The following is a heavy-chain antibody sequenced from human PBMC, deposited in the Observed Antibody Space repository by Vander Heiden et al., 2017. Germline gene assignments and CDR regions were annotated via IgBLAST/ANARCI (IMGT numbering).Heavy chain of an antibody. CDR1: GGSLGSSGYS. CDR2: IFYTGSN. V-gene: IGHV4-39*01. CDR3: ARRSTVNPLHAFDI. J-gene: IGHJ3*02. Sequence: VQLQESGPGLVKPSATLSPSCIVSGGSLGSSGYSWGWIRQPPGKGLQWIGSIFYTGSNHYDQSFKSRASMSADFSKNQFSLNLSSVSAADTALYYCARRSTVNPLHAFDIWGQGAMVTVSS. D-gene: IGHD4-17*01.